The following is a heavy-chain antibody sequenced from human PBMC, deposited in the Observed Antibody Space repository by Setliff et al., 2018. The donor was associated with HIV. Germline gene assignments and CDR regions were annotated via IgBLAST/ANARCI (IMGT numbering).Heavy chain of an antibody. Sequence: PSETLSLTCTVSGGSISSYYWSWIRQPPGKGLEYIGYIYYSGSTYYNPPLKSRVTMSIDTSTQQFFLNVTSVTAADTAVYYCAGFSYNFWVYRFDHWGQGALVTVSS. J-gene: IGHJ4*02. D-gene: IGHD3-3*01. CDR3: AGFSYNFWVYRFDH. CDR1: GGSISSYY. CDR2: IYYSGST. V-gene: IGHV4-59*06.